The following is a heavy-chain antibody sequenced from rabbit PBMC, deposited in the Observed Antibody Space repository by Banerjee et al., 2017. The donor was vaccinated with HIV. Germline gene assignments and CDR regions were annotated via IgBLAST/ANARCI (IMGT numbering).Heavy chain of an antibody. V-gene: IGHV1S45*01. CDR2: IYGGSSGST. CDR1: GFFFSSSYW. D-gene: IGHD4-1*01. Sequence: QEQLEESGGDLVKPEGSLTLTCTASGFFFSSSYWICWVRQAPGKGLEWIACIYGGSSGSTYYASWAKGRFTISKTSSTTVTLQMTSLTAADTATYFCARGLVVAGVDLWGQGTLVTVS. J-gene: IGHJ6*01. CDR3: ARGLVVAGVDL.